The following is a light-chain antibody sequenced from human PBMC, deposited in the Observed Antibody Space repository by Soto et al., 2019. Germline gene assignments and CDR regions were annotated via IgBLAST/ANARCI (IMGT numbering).Light chain of an antibody. CDR3: HQYLDFPWT. J-gene: IGKJ1*01. Sequence: EIVLTQSPGTLSLSPGERVTLSCWASQSVTSNYLAWYQQKPGQAPRLIIHDASTRATGIPDRFSGSGSGKDFPPTINRLEPGGFGVYYWHQYLDFPWTVGHGTKVEGK. CDR2: DAS. CDR1: QSVTSNY. V-gene: IGKV3-20*01.